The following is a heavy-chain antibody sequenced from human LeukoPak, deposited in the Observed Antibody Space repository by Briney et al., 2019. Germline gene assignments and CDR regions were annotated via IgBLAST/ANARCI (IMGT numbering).Heavy chain of an antibody. D-gene: IGHD5-18*01. CDR2: ISGNGDNT. CDR3: ARGYTYGSA. V-gene: IGHV3-23*01. Sequence: GGSLRLSCAASGFTFSTYAMNRVRQAPGKGLEWVSGISGNGDNTYYTDSVKGRFTISRDNSKNTLYLQMNSLRAEDTAVYYCARGYTYGSAWGQGTLVTVSS. J-gene: IGHJ5*02. CDR1: GFTFSTYA.